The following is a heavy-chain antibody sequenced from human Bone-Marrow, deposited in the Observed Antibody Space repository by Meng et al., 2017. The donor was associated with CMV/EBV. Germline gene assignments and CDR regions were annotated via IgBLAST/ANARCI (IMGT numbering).Heavy chain of an antibody. Sequence: GESLKISYAASGFTFSSYGMHWVRQAPGKGLEWVAFIRYDGSNKYYADSVKGRFTISRDNSKNTLYLQMNSLRAEDTAVYYCAKESKYSSGWPGGMDVWGQGTTVTGYS. J-gene: IGHJ6*01. CDR2: IRYDGSNK. D-gene: IGHD6-19*01. CDR1: GFTFSSYG. V-gene: IGHV3-30*02. CDR3: AKESKYSSGWPGGMDV.